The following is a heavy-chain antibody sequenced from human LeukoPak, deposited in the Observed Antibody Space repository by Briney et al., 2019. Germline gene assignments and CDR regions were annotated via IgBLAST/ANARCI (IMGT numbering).Heavy chain of an antibody. V-gene: IGHV4-31*03. CDR2: IYYSGST. J-gene: IGHJ3*02. Sequence: PSETLSLTCTVSGGSISSGGYYWSWIRQHPGQGLEWIGYIYYSGSTYYNPSLKSRVTISVDTSKNQFSLKLSSVTAADTAVYYCASSLLRPYAFDIWGQGTMVTVSS. D-gene: IGHD3-3*01. CDR3: ASSLLRPYAFDI. CDR1: GGSISSGGYY.